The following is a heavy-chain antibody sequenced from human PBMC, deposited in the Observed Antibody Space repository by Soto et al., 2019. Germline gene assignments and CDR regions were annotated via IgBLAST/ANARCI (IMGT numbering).Heavy chain of an antibody. Sequence: PGGSLRLSCAASGFTFSSYGMHWVRQAPGKGLEWVAVISYDGSNKYYADSVKGRFTISRDNSKNTLYLQMNSLRAEDTAVYYCAKVGGYYDSSGYYYRDYWGQGPLVTVSS. J-gene: IGHJ4*02. V-gene: IGHV3-30*18. CDR3: AKVGGYYDSSGYYYRDY. CDR2: ISYDGSNK. D-gene: IGHD3-22*01. CDR1: GFTFSSYG.